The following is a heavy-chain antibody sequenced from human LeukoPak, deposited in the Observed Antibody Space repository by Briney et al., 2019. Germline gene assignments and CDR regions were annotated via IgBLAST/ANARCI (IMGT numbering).Heavy chain of an antibody. V-gene: IGHV1-2*06. Sequence: ASVKVSCKASGYTFTGYYIHWVRQAPGQGLEWMGRINPNNGGTNYAQKFQGRVTMTRDMPMSTAYMELSRLRSVDTAVYYCAGEDNSSGYRPFDIWGQGTMVTVPS. D-gene: IGHD3-22*01. CDR1: GYTFTGYY. CDR3: AGEDNSSGYRPFDI. J-gene: IGHJ3*02. CDR2: INPNNGGT.